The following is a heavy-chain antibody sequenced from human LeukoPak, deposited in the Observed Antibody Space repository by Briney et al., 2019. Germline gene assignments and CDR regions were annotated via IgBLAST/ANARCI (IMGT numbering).Heavy chain of an antibody. V-gene: IGHV3-21*01. CDR2: ISSRSTYI. D-gene: IGHD3-16*01. Sequence: GGSLRLSCAASGVTFSRYSMNWVRQAPGKGLEWVSSISSRSTYIYYADSVKGRFTISRDNAKNSLYLQMNSLRAEDTAVYFCAKSTRAVMAMMDVWGKGTTVTVSS. J-gene: IGHJ6*04. CDR1: GVTFSRYS. CDR3: AKSTRAVMAMMDV.